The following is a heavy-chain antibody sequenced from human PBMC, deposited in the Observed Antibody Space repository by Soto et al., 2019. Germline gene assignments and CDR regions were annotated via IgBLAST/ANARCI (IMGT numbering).Heavy chain of an antibody. D-gene: IGHD1-26*01. J-gene: IGHJ4*02. Sequence: ASVKVSCKASGYTFTGYYMHWVRQAPGQGLEWMGWINPNSGGTNYAQKFQGWVTMTRDTSISTAYMELSRLRSDDTAVYYCAGHFHPGRVTPMGACWGPGTLVTVSS. CDR1: GYTFTGYY. CDR3: AGHFHPGRVTPMGAC. CDR2: INPNSGGT. V-gene: IGHV1-2*04.